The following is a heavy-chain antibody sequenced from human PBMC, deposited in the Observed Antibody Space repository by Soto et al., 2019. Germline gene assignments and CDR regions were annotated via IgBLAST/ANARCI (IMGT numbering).Heavy chain of an antibody. J-gene: IGHJ4*02. CDR1: GFTFSSYS. CDR2: ISSSSSYI. V-gene: IGHV3-21*01. CDR3: ARAPYGDYVSYFDY. Sequence: GGSLRLSCAASGFTFSSYSMNWVRQATGKGLEWVSSISSSSSYIYYADSVKGRFTISRDKAKNSLYLQMNSLRAEDRAVYYCARAPYGDYVSYFDYWGQGTLVTVSS. D-gene: IGHD4-17*01.